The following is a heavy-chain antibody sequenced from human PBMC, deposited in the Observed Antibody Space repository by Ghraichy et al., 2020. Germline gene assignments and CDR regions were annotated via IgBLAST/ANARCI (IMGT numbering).Heavy chain of an antibody. CDR1: GGSVSSGSYY. V-gene: IGHV4-61*01. CDR2: IYYSGST. CDR3: ARDHYDFWSGYNYYFDY. Sequence: SETLSLTCTVSGGSVSSGSYYWSWIRQPPGKGLEWIGYIYYSGSTNYNPSLKSRVTISVDTSKNQFSLKLSSVTAADTAVYYCARDHYDFWSGYNYYFDYWGQGTLVTVSS. J-gene: IGHJ4*02. D-gene: IGHD3-3*01.